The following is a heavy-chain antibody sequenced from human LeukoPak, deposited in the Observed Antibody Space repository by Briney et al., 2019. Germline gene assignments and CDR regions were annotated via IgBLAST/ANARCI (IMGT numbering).Heavy chain of an antibody. J-gene: IGHJ3*02. CDR2: ISSSGSTI. CDR3: AYSIGNTRNAFDI. CDR1: GFTFSSYE. Sequence: PGGSLRLSCAASGFTFSSYEMNWVRQAPGKGLEWVSYISSSGSTIYYADSVKGRFTISRDNSKNSLYLQMNSLRTEDTALYYCAYSIGNTRNAFDIWGQGTMVTVSS. D-gene: IGHD1-14*01. V-gene: IGHV3-48*03.